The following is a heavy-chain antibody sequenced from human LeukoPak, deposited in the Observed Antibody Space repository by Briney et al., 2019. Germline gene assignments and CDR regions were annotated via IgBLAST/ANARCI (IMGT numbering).Heavy chain of an antibody. CDR2: IYHSGST. CDR1: GGSISSGGYY. Sequence: PSETLSLTCTVSGGSISSGGYYWSWIRQPPGKGLEWIGYIYHSGSTYYNPSLKSRVTISVDRSKNQFSLKLSSVTAADTAVYYCARDPPTYSSSWGYWGQGTLVTVSS. D-gene: IGHD6-13*01. J-gene: IGHJ4*02. V-gene: IGHV4-30-2*01. CDR3: ARDPPTYSSSWGY.